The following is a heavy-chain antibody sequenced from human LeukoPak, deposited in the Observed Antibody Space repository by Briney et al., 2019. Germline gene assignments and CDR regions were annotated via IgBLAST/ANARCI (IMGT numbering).Heavy chain of an antibody. J-gene: IGHJ4*02. V-gene: IGHV4-31*03. Sequence: PSQTLSLTCTVSGGSISSGGSYWSWIRQHPGKGLEWIGYIYYSGSTNYNPSLKSRVTISVDTSKNQFSLKLSSVTAADTAVYYCARGRRWFGELVLDYWGQGTLVTVSS. CDR1: GGSISSGGSY. CDR3: ARGRRWFGELVLDY. CDR2: IYYSGST. D-gene: IGHD3-10*01.